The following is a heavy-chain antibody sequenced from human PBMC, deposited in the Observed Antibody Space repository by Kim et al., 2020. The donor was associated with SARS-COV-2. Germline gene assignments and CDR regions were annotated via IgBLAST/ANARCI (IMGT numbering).Heavy chain of an antibody. J-gene: IGHJ4*02. V-gene: IGHV3-43*01. D-gene: IGHD6-19*01. CDR2: ISWDGGRT. Sequence: GGSLRLSCAASGFTFDDYSMHWVRQAPGKGLEWVSVISWDGGRTYYADSVKGRFTISRDNSKNSLYLQMNSLRSEDTALYYCGKGGSGWKPADYWGQGTRVTVSS. CDR3: GKGGSGWKPADY. CDR1: GFTFDDYS.